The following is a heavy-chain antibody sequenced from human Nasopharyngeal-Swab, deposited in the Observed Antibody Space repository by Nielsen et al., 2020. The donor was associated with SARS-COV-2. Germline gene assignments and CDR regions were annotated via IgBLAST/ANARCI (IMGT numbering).Heavy chain of an antibody. Sequence: SLKISCAASGFTFDDYAMHWVRQAPGKGLEWVSGISWNSGSIGYADSVKGRFTISRDNAKNSLYLQMNSLRAEGTALYYCAKLDSSGYYPTVDYWGQGTLVTVSS. D-gene: IGHD3-22*01. CDR2: ISWNSGSI. J-gene: IGHJ4*02. CDR1: GFTFDDYA. V-gene: IGHV3-9*01. CDR3: AKLDSSGYYPTVDY.